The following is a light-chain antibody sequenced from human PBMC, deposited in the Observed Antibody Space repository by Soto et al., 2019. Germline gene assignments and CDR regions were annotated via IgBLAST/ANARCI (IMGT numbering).Light chain of an antibody. V-gene: IGKV1-39*01. CDR2: ATF. CDR3: QQRHNWPIT. J-gene: IGKJ5*01. CDR1: QSISSY. Sequence: DIQMTQSPSSLSASVGDRVTITCRASQSISSYLNWYQQKPEKAPKLLIYATFNLQSGVPSRFSGSGSGTDFTLTISGLEPADLGVYYCQQRHNWPITFGQGTRLEIK.